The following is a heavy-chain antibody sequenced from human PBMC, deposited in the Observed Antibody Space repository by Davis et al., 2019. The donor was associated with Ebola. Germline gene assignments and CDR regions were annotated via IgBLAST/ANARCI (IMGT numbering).Heavy chain of an antibody. CDR1: GFTLTKYA. CDR3: ARGLLMVYATARWDFDY. D-gene: IGHD2-8*01. Sequence: ASVKVSCKASGFTLTKYAIHWVRQAPGQRLEWMGWINAGNGNTKYSQKFQGRVTITRDTSASTAYMELSSLRSEDTAVYYCARGLLMVYATARWDFDYWGQGTLVTVSS. V-gene: IGHV1-3*01. J-gene: IGHJ4*02. CDR2: INAGNGNT.